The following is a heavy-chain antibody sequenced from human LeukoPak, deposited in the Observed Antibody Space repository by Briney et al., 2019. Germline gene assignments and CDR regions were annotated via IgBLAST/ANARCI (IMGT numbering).Heavy chain of an antibody. J-gene: IGHJ6*03. Sequence: GGSLRLSCAASGFTFSSYGMHWVRQAPGKGLEWVAVISYDGSNKYYADSVKGRFTISRDNSKNTVSLQMNSLRAEDTAIYFCARVPPPFTMYYMDVWGKGTPVIVSS. D-gene: IGHD5-24*01. CDR2: ISYDGSNK. CDR1: GFTFSSYG. CDR3: ARVPPPFTMYYMDV. V-gene: IGHV3-30*03.